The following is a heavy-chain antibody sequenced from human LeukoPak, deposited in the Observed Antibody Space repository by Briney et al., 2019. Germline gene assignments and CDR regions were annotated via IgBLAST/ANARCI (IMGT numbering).Heavy chain of an antibody. CDR2: ISAYNGNT. CDR3: ARVRGYESTATFDY. J-gene: IGHJ4*02. CDR1: GYTFTSYG. Sequence: GASVKVSCKASGYTFTSYGISWVRQAPGQGLEWMGWISAYNGNTTYAHNLQSRVTMPTDTSTSTAYMELRSLRSDDTAVYYCARVRGYESTATFDYWGQGTLVTVSS. V-gene: IGHV1-18*01. D-gene: IGHD5-12*01.